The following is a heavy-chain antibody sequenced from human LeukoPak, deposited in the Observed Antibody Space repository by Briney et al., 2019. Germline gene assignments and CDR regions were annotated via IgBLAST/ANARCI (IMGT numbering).Heavy chain of an antibody. J-gene: IGHJ4*02. Sequence: GGSLRLSCAASGFTFSSYSMNWARQAPGKGLEWVSYISSSSSTIYYADSVKGRFTISRDNAKNSLYLQMNSLRAEDTAVYYCARTYGSIAVAGVAGLGSYFDYWGQGTLVTVSS. CDR1: GFTFSSYS. CDR3: ARTYGSIAVAGVAGLGSYFDY. CDR2: ISSSSSTI. V-gene: IGHV3-48*01. D-gene: IGHD6-19*01.